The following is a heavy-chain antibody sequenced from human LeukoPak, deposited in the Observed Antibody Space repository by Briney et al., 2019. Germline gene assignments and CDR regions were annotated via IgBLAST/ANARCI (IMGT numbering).Heavy chain of an antibody. CDR3: ARDAHYYGRSYFDY. V-gene: IGHV1-69*04. CDR1: GGTFSSYA. CDR2: IIPILGIA. D-gene: IGHD3-10*02. Sequence: PWASVKVSCKASGGTFSSYAISWVRQAPGQGLEGMGRIIPILGIANYAQKFQGRVTITADKSTSTAYMELSSLRSDDTAVYYCARDAHYYGRSYFDYWGQGTLVTVSS. J-gene: IGHJ4*02.